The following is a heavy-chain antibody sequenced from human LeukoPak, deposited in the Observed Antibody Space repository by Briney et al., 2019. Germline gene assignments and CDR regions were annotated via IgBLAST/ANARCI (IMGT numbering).Heavy chain of an antibody. V-gene: IGHV3-23*01. J-gene: IGHJ4*02. CDR1: GFTFSSYA. CDR3: AKVVRYSSSWYY. CDR2: ISGSGGST. D-gene: IGHD6-13*01. Sequence: PGGSLRLSCAASGFTFSSYAMSWVRQAPGKGLEWVSAISGSGGSTYYADSVKGRFTISRDNSKNTLYLQMNSLRAEDTVVYYCAKVVRYSSSWYYWGQGTLVTVSS.